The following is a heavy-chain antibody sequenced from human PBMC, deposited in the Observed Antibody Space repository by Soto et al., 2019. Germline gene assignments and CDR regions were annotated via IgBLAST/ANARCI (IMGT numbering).Heavy chain of an antibody. Sequence: QVQLVESGGGVVQPGRSLRLSCAASGFTFSSYGMHWVRQAPGKGLEWVAVISYDGSNKYYADSVKGRFTISRDNSKNTLYLEMSSLRAEDTAVYYCALRTDIVVVAATWFDPWGQGTLVTVSS. CDR2: ISYDGSNK. CDR1: GFTFSSYG. D-gene: IGHD2-15*01. V-gene: IGHV3-30*03. J-gene: IGHJ5*02. CDR3: ALRTDIVVVAATWFDP.